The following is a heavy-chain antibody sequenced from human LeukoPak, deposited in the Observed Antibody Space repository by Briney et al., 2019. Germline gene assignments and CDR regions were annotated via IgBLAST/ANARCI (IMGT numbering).Heavy chain of an antibody. J-gene: IGHJ6*03. Sequence: SETLSLTCTVSGGSISSYYWSWIRQPPGKGLEWIGYIYYSGSTNYNPSLKSRVTISVDTSKNQFSLKLSSVTAADTAVYYCARALYSSSWYLYYYYYMDVWGKGTTVTVSS. CDR2: IYYSGST. CDR1: GGSISSYY. CDR3: ARALYSSSWYLYYYYYMDV. V-gene: IGHV4-59*08. D-gene: IGHD6-13*01.